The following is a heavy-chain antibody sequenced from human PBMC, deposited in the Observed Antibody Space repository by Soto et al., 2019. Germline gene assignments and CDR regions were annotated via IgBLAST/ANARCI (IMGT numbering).Heavy chain of an antibody. Sequence: GGSLRLSCAASGFTFSNAWISWVRHAPGKGLEWVGRIKSKADGGTTDYAAPVKGRFTISRDDSKNTLYLQMNSLKTEDTAVYYCTTEEVVGATVDYWGQGTLVTVSS. CDR1: GFTFSNAW. CDR2: IKSKADGGTT. CDR3: TTEEVVGATVDY. V-gene: IGHV3-15*01. D-gene: IGHD1-26*01. J-gene: IGHJ4*02.